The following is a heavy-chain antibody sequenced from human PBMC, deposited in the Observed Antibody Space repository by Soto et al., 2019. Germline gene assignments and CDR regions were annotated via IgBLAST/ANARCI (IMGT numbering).Heavy chain of an antibody. CDR3: ARDTTKGWLQFQFDY. CDR2: IYYSGST. CDR1: GGSISSYY. Sequence: SETLSLTCTVSGGSISSYYWSWIRQPPGKGLEWIGYIYYSGSTNYNPSLKSRVTISVDTSKNQFSLKLSSVTAADTAVYYCARDTTKGWLQFQFDYWGQGTLVTVSS. J-gene: IGHJ4*02. D-gene: IGHD5-12*01. V-gene: IGHV4-59*01.